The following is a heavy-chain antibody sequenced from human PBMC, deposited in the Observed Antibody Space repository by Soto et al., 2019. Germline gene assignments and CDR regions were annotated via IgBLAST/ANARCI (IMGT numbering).Heavy chain of an antibody. Sequence: SETLSLTCAVYGGSFSGYYWSWIRQPPGKGLEWIGEINPSGSTNYNPSLKSRVTISVDTSKNQFSLKLSSLTAADTAVYYCARGKLSDYVWGSYRYHFDYWGQGTVVTVSS. D-gene: IGHD3-16*02. CDR3: ARGKLSDYVWGSYRYHFDY. CDR1: GGSFSGYY. V-gene: IGHV4-34*01. J-gene: IGHJ4*02. CDR2: INPSGST.